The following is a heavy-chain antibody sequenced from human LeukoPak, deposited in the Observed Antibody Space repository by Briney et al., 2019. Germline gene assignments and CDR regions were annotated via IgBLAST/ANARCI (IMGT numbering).Heavy chain of an antibody. CDR2: INWNGGST. V-gene: IGHV3-20*04. Sequence: GGSLRLSCAVSGFTFDDYCMNWVSQPPGKGLEWVCGINWNGGSTGYADSVKGRFTISRDNAKYSLYLQMNSMRAEDTAFYYCATGSSWANDAFDIWGQGTMVTVSS. CDR1: GFTFDDYC. J-gene: IGHJ3*02. CDR3: ATGSSWANDAFDI. D-gene: IGHD6-13*01.